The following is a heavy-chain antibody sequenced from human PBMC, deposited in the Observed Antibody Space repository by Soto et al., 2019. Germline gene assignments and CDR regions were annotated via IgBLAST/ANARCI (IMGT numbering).Heavy chain of an antibody. V-gene: IGHV1-58*01. CDR3: AADPYPSNWFGP. Sequence: SVKVSCKVSGFSYSTSSVQWVRQARGQRLEWIGWIVVGSGNTGYAQKFQERVTITRDMSTNTTYMEMRSLPSDDTAVYYCAADPYPSNWFGPWGQGTRVTVSS. CDR1: GFSYSTSS. J-gene: IGHJ5*02. CDR2: IVVGSGNT.